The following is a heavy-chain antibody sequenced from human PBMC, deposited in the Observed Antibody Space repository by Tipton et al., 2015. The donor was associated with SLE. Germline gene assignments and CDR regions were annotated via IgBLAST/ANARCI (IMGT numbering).Heavy chain of an antibody. Sequence: TLSLTCTVSGGSISSGYYWGWIRQPPGKGLEWIGSIYHSGSTYYNPSLKSRVTISVDTSKNHFSLKLTSVIAADTAVYYCARDIEAPGDFLYFDYWGQGILVTVSS. CDR1: GGSISSGYY. J-gene: IGHJ4*02. CDR3: ARDIEAPGDFLYFDY. D-gene: IGHD7-27*01. CDR2: IYHSGST. V-gene: IGHV4-38-2*02.